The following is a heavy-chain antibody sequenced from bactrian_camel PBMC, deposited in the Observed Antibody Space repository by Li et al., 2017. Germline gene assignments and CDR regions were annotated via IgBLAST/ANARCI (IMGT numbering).Heavy chain of an antibody. CDR1: GYMYEASA. Sequence: HVQLVESGGGSVQAGGSLRLSCVVSGYMYEASAMGWFRQAPGKEREGVAAINTGDGSTFYSDSVKGRFTISRDNAKNTLYLQMNSLKYEDTALYYCTSGIQVGHLLWGQGTQVTV. J-gene: IGHJ4*01. V-gene: IGHV3S54*01. CDR2: INTGDGST. D-gene: IGHD3*01. CDR3: TSGIQVGHLL.